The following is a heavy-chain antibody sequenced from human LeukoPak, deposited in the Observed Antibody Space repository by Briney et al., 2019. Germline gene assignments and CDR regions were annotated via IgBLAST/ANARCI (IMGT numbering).Heavy chain of an antibody. J-gene: IGHJ5*02. CDR2: INSDGSST. CDR3: ARGAQTVAAADNWFDP. V-gene: IGHV3-74*01. CDR1: GFTFSSYW. D-gene: IGHD6-13*01. Sequence: GGSLRLSCAASGFTFSSYWMHWVRQAPGKGLVWVSRINSDGSSTSYADSVRGRFSISRDNARKSLYLQMNSLRAEDTAVYYCARGAQTVAAADNWFDPWGQGTLVTVSS.